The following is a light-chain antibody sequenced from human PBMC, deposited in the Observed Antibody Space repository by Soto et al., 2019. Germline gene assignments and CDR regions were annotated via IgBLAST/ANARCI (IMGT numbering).Light chain of an antibody. CDR1: QSVSAN. CDR2: DAS. J-gene: IGKJ3*01. V-gene: IGKV3-15*01. CDR3: QQYNSWPFT. Sequence: EIVMTQSPATLSVSPGERATLSCRASQSVSANLAWYQQKSGQAPRLLIYDASTRATGVPARFSGSGSGTEFSLTISSLQSEDSAVFYCQQYNSWPFTFGPGTKVDFK.